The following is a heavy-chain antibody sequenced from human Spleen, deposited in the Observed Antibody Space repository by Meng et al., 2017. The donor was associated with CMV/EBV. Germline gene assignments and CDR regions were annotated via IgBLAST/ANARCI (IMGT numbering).Heavy chain of an antibody. V-gene: IGHV1-69*05. CDR2: IIPIFGTA. Sequence: KASGGTFSSYAISWVREAHGQGLEWMGGIIPIFGTANYAQKFQGRVTITTDESTSTAYMELSSLRSEDTAVYYCARAGTGHYYFDYWGQGTLVTVSS. CDR3: ARAGTGHYYFDY. J-gene: IGHJ4*02. CDR1: GGTFSSYA. D-gene: IGHD3/OR15-3a*01.